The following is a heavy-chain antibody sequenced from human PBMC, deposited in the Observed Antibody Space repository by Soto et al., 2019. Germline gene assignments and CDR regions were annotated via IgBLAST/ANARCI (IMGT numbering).Heavy chain of an antibody. Sequence: SLTCTVSGGSISSGGYYWSWIRQHPGKGLEWIGYIYYSGSTYYNPSLKSRVTISVDTSKNQFSLKLSSVTAADTAVYYCARAYYDSSGYLPNFDYWGQGTLVTVSS. CDR2: IYYSGST. J-gene: IGHJ4*02. CDR1: GGSISSGGYY. CDR3: ARAYYDSSGYLPNFDY. D-gene: IGHD3-22*01. V-gene: IGHV4-31*03.